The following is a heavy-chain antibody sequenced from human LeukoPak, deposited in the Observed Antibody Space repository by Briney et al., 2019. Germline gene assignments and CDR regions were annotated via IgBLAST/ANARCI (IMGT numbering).Heavy chain of an antibody. Sequence: GGSLRLSCAASGFTFDDYAMHWVRQAPGKGLEWVSGISWNSGSIGYANSVKGRFTISRDNAKNSLYLQMNSLRAEDTALYYCAREYYDILTGALDAFDIWGQGTMVTVSS. CDR2: ISWNSGSI. CDR1: GFTFDDYA. V-gene: IGHV3-9*01. D-gene: IGHD3-9*01. CDR3: AREYYDILTGALDAFDI. J-gene: IGHJ3*02.